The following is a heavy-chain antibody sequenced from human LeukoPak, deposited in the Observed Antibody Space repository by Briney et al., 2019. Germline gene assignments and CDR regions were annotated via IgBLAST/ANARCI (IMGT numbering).Heavy chain of an antibody. CDR1: GFTFSSYG. CDR2: IRYDGSNK. D-gene: IGHD4-17*01. Sequence: GGSLRLSCAAPGFTFSSYGMHWVRQAPGKGLEWVAFIRYDGSNKYYADSVKGRFTISRDNSKNTLYLQMNSLRAEDTAVYYCAKLYGDYAPYYYYYYMDVWGKGTTVTVSS. V-gene: IGHV3-30*02. CDR3: AKLYGDYAPYYYYYYMDV. J-gene: IGHJ6*03.